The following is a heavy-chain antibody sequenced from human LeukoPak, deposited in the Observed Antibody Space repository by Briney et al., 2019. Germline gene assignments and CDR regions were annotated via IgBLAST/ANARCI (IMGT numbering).Heavy chain of an antibody. V-gene: IGHV4-59*01. CDR3: ARERGIAVAGAPDY. CDR1: GGSISSYY. D-gene: IGHD6-19*01. CDR2: IYYSGST. J-gene: IGHJ4*02. Sequence: SETLSLTCTVSGGSISSYYWSWIRQPPGKGLEWIGYIYYSGSTNYNPSLKSRVTISVDTSKNQFSLKLSSVTAADTAVYCCARERGIAVAGAPDYWGQGTLVTVSS.